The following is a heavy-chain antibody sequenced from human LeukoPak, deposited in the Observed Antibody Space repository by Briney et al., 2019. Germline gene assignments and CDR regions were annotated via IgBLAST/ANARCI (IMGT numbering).Heavy chain of an antibody. Sequence: GGSLRLSCAAPAFTFSSYWMHWVRQAPGKGLEWVSRIKGDESSINYADSVEGRFTISRDNAKNTVYLHLNSLRVEDTAVYYCARVASSWYYDYWGQGTLVTVSS. J-gene: IGHJ4*02. CDR3: ARVASSWYYDY. CDR1: AFTFSSYW. V-gene: IGHV3-74*01. D-gene: IGHD6-13*01. CDR2: IKGDESSI.